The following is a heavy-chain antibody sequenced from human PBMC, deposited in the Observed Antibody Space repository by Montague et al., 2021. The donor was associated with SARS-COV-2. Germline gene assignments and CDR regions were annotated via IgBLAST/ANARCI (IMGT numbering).Heavy chain of an antibody. J-gene: IGHJ4*02. CDR1: GGSISSSTYY. CDR3: ATQEDPSGWIPGPFDF. D-gene: IGHD6-19*01. V-gene: IGHV4-39*01. Sequence: SETLSLTCTVSGGSISSSTYYWAWIRQPPGKGLEWIGSMYYRGSTYYNPSLKSRVFISVDTTEKQLSLTLTSVTAADTAVYYCATQEDPSGWIPGPFDFWGQGTLLSVSS. CDR2: MYYRGST.